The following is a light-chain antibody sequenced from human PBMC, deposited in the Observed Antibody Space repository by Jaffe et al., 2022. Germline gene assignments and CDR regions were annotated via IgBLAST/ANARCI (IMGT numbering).Light chain of an antibody. CDR3: GTWDSSLSAGDVV. Sequence: QSVLTQPPSVSAAPGQKVTISCSGSSSNIGKNYVSWYQQLPGTAPKLLIYDNDKRPSGIPDRFSGSKSGTSATLGITGLQTGDEADYYCGTWDSSLSAGDVVFGGGTKLTVL. J-gene: IGLJ2*01. CDR1: SSNIGKNY. V-gene: IGLV1-51*01. CDR2: DND.